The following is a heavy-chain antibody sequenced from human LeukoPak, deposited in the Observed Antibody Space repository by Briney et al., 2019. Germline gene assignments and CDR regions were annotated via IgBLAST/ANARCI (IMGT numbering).Heavy chain of an antibody. CDR1: GYTFTTYY. J-gene: IGHJ5*02. Sequence: ASVKPSCKASGYTFTTYYMHWVRQAPGQGLEWMGIINPSGGSTSYAQKFQGRVTMPRDTSTSTVYMELSSLRSEDTAVYYCARGRDTAMGQDNWFDPWGQGTLVTVSS. V-gene: IGHV1-46*01. D-gene: IGHD5-18*01. CDR3: ARGRDTAMGQDNWFDP. CDR2: INPSGGST.